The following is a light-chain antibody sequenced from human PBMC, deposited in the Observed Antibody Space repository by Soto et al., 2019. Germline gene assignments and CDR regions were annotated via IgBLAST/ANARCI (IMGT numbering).Light chain of an antibody. V-gene: IGKV3-20*01. CDR3: QQYITSPPMYT. CDR2: GAS. CDR1: QSVSSRY. Sequence: ETVLTQSPGTLSLSPGERATLSCRASQSVSSRYLAWYQQKPGKAPRLHIYGASSRPTGIPDRFSGSGSGTEFTLTISRLEPEDFAVYYCQQYITSPPMYTVGQGTKMEIK. J-gene: IGKJ2*01.